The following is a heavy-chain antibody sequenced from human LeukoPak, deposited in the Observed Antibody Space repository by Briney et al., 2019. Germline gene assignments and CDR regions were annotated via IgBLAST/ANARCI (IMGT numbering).Heavy chain of an antibody. J-gene: IGHJ4*02. CDR1: GFTFSSYA. Sequence: GGSLRLSCAASGFTFSSYAMSWVRQAPGKGLEWVSAISGSGSSTYYADSVKGRFTISRDNSKNTLYLQMNSLRAEDTAVYYCAKDLSFVVVPAAMTDLDYWGQGTLVTVSS. CDR3: AKDLSFVVVPAAMTDLDY. D-gene: IGHD2-2*01. V-gene: IGHV3-23*01. CDR2: ISGSGSST.